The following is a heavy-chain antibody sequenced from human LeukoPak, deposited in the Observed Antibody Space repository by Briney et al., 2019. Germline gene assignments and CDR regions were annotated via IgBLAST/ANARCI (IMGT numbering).Heavy chain of an antibody. Sequence: GGSLRLSCAASGFTFSSYGMSWVRQAPGKGLEWVSAISGSGGSTYYADSVKGRFTISRDNSKNTLYLQMSSLRAEDTAVYYCAKEVGYYDSSGYHYYFDHWGQGTLVTVSS. CDR3: AKEVGYYDSSGYHYYFDH. V-gene: IGHV3-23*01. J-gene: IGHJ4*02. CDR2: ISGSGGST. D-gene: IGHD3-22*01. CDR1: GFTFSSYG.